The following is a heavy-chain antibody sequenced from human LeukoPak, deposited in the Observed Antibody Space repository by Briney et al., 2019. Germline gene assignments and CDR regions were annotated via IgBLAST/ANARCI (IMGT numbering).Heavy chain of an antibody. CDR1: GFTFSSYA. J-gene: IGHJ4*02. V-gene: IGHV3-23*01. CDR3: AKDDEELFDY. CDR2: ISGSGGNT. D-gene: IGHD1-26*01. Sequence: PGGSLRPSCAASGFTFSSYAMSWVRQAPGKGLEWVSAISGSGGNTYYADSVKGRFTISRDNSKNTLYLQMNSLRAEDTAVYYCAKDDEELFDYWGQGTLVTVSS.